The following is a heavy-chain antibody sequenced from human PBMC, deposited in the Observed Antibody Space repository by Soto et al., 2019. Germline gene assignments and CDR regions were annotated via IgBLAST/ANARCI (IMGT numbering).Heavy chain of an antibody. CDR3: ARVKECRSTNCYARDAFDI. CDR1: GFTFSDHY. D-gene: IGHD2-2*01. V-gene: IGHV3-11*01. Sequence: QVQLVESGGGLVKPGGSLRLSCEASGFTFSDHYMSWIRQAPGKGLEWASYISSGGSAIYYADSVKGRFTISRDNAKNSLYLQMNSLRAEDTAVYYCARVKECRSTNCYARDAFDIWGQGTMVTVSS. CDR2: ISSGGSAI. J-gene: IGHJ3*02.